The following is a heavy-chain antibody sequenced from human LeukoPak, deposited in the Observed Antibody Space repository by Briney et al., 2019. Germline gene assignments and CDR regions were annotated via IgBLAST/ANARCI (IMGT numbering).Heavy chain of an antibody. D-gene: IGHD2-8*01. CDR1: GYTFTSYY. Sequence: ASVKVSCKASGYTFTSYYIHWVRQAPGQGLEWMGIINPSGGGTSYAQKFQGRATMTTDTSTRTVYMELSSLRSEDTAIYYCARVRDRYSYANFDSWGQGTLVTVSS. CDR2: INPSGGGT. V-gene: IGHV1-46*01. J-gene: IGHJ4*02. CDR3: ARVRDRYSYANFDS.